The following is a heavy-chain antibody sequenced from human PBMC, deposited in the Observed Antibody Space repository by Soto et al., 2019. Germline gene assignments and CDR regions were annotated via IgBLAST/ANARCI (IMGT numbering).Heavy chain of an antibody. V-gene: IGHV1-8*01. D-gene: IGHD2-8*01. Sequence: ASVKVSCKASGYTFTNYDINWVRQATGQGLEWMGWMNPNRGNTGYAQKFQGRVTMTRNTSISTAYMELSSLRSEDTAVYYCARVDVGRGWMLTGGSDYWGQGTLVTVSS. CDR1: GYTFTNYD. CDR2: MNPNRGNT. J-gene: IGHJ4*02. CDR3: ARVDVGRGWMLTGGSDY.